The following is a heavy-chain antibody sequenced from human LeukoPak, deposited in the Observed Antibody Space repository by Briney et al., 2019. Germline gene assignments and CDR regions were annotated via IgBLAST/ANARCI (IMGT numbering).Heavy chain of an antibody. CDR3: ARDGDSSGTSRGYFDL. V-gene: IGHV4-59*12. Sequence: SETLSLTCTVSGGSISSYYWSWIRQPPGKGLEWIGYIYYSGSTNYNPSLKSRVTISVDTSKNQFSLKLSSVTAADTAVYYCARDGDSSGTSRGYFDLWGRGTLVTVSS. D-gene: IGHD3-22*01. J-gene: IGHJ2*01. CDR1: GGSISSYY. CDR2: IYYSGST.